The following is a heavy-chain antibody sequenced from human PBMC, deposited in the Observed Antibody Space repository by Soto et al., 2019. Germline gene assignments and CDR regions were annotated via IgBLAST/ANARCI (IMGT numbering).Heavy chain of an antibody. CDR3: ARTTYSNYFPPRSGYYYYYMDV. V-gene: IGHV4-59*08. D-gene: IGHD4-4*01. CDR2: IYYSGST. Sequence: SDTLSLTCTVSGGSISSYYWSWIRQPPGKGLEWIGYIYYSGSTNYNPSLKSRVTISVDTSKNQFSLKLSSVTAADTAVYYCARTTYSNYFPPRSGYYYYYMDVWGKGTTVTVSS. J-gene: IGHJ6*03. CDR1: GGSISSYY.